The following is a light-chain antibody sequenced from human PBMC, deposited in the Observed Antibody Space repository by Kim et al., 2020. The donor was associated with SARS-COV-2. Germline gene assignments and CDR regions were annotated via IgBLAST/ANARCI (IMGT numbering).Light chain of an antibody. Sequence: PGERATLSCRASQTVSSSYLAWYQQKPGQAPRLLIYGASGRATGIPDRFSGSGSGTDFTLTISRLEPEDFGVFYCHQYGSSPRTFGQGTKVDIK. CDR2: GAS. CDR1: QTVSSSY. CDR3: HQYGSSPRT. J-gene: IGKJ1*01. V-gene: IGKV3-20*01.